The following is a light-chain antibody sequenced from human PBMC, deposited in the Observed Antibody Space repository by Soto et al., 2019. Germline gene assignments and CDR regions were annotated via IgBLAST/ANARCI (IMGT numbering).Light chain of an antibody. CDR2: GAS. CDR3: QQFDSSPWT. J-gene: IGKJ1*01. V-gene: IGKV3-20*01. Sequence: ESVLTQSPGTLSLSPGERATLSCRASQSVDSSYLAWYQQKPGQAPRLLIYGASRRVTGIPDRFIGSGSGTDFTLIISRLEPEDSAVYYRQQFDSSPWTFGQGTKVEIK. CDR1: QSVDSSY.